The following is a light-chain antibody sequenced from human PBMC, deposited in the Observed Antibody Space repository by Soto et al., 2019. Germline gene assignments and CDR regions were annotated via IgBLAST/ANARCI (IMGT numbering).Light chain of an antibody. CDR2: END. CDR3: GTWDSILSIFV. CDR1: SPNIGRNY. J-gene: IGLJ1*01. V-gene: IGLV1-51*02. Sequence: SVLTQPPSVSAAPGQKVTMSCPGGSPNIGRNYVSWHQQVPGTAPKLLIYENDKRPSGVPDRFSGSKSGTSATLGITGHQTGDEADYYCGTWDSILSIFVFGTGTKVTVL.